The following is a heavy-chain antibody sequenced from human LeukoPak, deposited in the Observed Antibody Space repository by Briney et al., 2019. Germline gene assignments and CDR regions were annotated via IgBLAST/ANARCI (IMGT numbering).Heavy chain of an antibody. Sequence: SETLSLTCTVSGGSISSSSYYWGWIRQPPGRGLEWIGSIYHSGSTNYNPSLKSRVTISVDKSKNQFSLKLSSVTAADTAVYYCARAQYSSGFDYWGQGTLVTVSS. D-gene: IGHD6-19*01. J-gene: IGHJ4*02. CDR3: ARAQYSSGFDY. V-gene: IGHV4-39*07. CDR1: GGSISSSSYY. CDR2: IYHSGST.